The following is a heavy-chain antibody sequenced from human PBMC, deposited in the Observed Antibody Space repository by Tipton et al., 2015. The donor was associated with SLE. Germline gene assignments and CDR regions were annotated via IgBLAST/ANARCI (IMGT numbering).Heavy chain of an antibody. Sequence: SLRLSCTTSGFTFGDYAMVWVRQAPGKGLEWVSFISSGSRYIYYADSVKGRFTISRDNAKNSLYLQMNSLRAEDTAVYYCARDVEGRSDYDFWSAYFGFDNWGQGTLVTVSS. CDR2: ISSGSRYI. V-gene: IGHV3-21*03. CDR3: ARDVEGRSDYDFWSAYFGFDN. CDR1: GFTFGDYA. D-gene: IGHD3-3*01. J-gene: IGHJ4*02.